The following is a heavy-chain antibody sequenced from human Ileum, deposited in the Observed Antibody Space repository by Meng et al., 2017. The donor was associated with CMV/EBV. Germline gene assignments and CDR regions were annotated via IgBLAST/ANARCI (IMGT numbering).Heavy chain of an antibody. J-gene: IGHJ4*02. CDR1: EFTFSSYW. Sequence: GESLKISCAASEFTFSSYWMHWARQVPGKELVWISRISTDGSVTNYADSVKGRFTISRDNAKNTLYLQMNSLRVEDTAIYYCAKDKPPLITIFGVVIPYFDYWGQGTLVTVSS. D-gene: IGHD3-3*01. CDR3: AKDKPPLITIFGVVIPYFDY. V-gene: IGHV3-74*01. CDR2: ISTDGSVT.